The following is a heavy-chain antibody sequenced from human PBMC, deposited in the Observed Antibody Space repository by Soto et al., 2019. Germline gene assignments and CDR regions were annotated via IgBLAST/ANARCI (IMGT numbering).Heavy chain of an antibody. CDR2: IRSKAYGGTT. Sequence: SGGSLRLSCTASGFTFGDYAMSWVRQAPGKGLEWVGFIRSKAYGGTTEYAASVKGRFTISRDDSKSIAYLQMNSLKTEDTAVYYCTRAGYSYGYVSYYYGMDVWGQGTTVTVSS. CDR1: GFTFGDYA. J-gene: IGHJ6*02. CDR3: TRAGYSYGYVSYYYGMDV. V-gene: IGHV3-49*04. D-gene: IGHD5-18*01.